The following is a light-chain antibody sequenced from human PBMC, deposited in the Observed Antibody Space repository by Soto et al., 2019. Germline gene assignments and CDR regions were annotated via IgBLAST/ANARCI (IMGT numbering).Light chain of an antibody. CDR2: GAS. J-gene: IGKJ1*01. CDR3: QQHSHWPPWT. Sequence: EVVLTQSPATLSLSPGERATLSCRASQTVRTFLDWYQQKPGQAPRHLIYGASNRATGIPARFSGSGSGTDFTLTISSLEPEDFAVYYCQQHSHWPPWTFGQGTRVEIQ. V-gene: IGKV3-11*01. CDR1: QTVRTF.